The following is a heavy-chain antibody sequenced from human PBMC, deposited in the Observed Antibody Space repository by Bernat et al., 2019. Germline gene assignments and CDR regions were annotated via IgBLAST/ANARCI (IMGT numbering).Heavy chain of an antibody. CDR1: GFTFSSYA. Sequence: QVQLVESGGGVVQPGRSLRLSCAASGFTFSSYAMHWVRQAPGKGLEWVAVISYDGSNKYYADSVKGRFTISRDNSKNTLYLQMNSLRAEDTAVYYCARDYGDYEYYYYYGMDVWGQGTTVTVSS. CDR3: ARDYGDYEYYYYYGMDV. V-gene: IGHV3-30*14. D-gene: IGHD4-17*01. CDR2: ISYDGSNK. J-gene: IGHJ6*02.